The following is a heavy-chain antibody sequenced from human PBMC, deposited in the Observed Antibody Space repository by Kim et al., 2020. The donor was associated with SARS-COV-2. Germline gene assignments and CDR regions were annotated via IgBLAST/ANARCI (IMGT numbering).Heavy chain of an antibody. Sequence: SETLSLTCTVSGGSISSSSYYWGWIRQPPGKGLEWIGSSYYSGSIYYNPSLKSRVTISVDTSKNQFSLKLSSVTAADTAVYYCARSLGTNRGHIVVVPAALVNWFDPCGQGTLVTVSS. V-gene: IGHV4-39*07. D-gene: IGHD2-2*01. J-gene: IGHJ5*02. CDR2: SYYSGSI. CDR3: ARSLGTNRGHIVVVPAALVNWFDP. CDR1: GGSISSSSYY.